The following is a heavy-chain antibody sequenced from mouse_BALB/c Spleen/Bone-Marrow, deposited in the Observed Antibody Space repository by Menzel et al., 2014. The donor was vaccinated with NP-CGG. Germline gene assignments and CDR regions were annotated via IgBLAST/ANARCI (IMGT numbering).Heavy chain of an antibody. V-gene: IGHV5-12*02. J-gene: IGHJ4*01. CDR2: ISNGGGST. CDR3: ARQEGRLRLHMDY. CDR1: GFTFSDYY. D-gene: IGHD1-2*01. Sequence: EVKLVESGGGLVQPGGSLKLSCATSGFTFSDYYMYWVRQTPGKRLEWVAYISNGGGSTYYPDTVKGRFTISRDNAKNNMYLQMSRLKTEDTAMYYCARQEGRLRLHMDYWGQGTPVTVSS.